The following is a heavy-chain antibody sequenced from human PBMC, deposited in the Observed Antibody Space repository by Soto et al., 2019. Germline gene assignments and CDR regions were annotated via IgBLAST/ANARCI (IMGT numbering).Heavy chain of an antibody. CDR3: ARATSSSSYHLYYGMDV. Sequence: EVRLVESGGGLVQAGGSLRLSCTASGFTFSKYDIHWVRQPTGERLEWVSGIGAAGDTYYLDSVKGRFTISRENAKNSLSLQMDSVGVEDTAVYYCARATSSSSYHLYYGMDVWGQGTTVTVSS. J-gene: IGHJ6*02. D-gene: IGHD6-19*01. CDR2: IGAAGDT. CDR1: GFTFSKYD. V-gene: IGHV3-13*01.